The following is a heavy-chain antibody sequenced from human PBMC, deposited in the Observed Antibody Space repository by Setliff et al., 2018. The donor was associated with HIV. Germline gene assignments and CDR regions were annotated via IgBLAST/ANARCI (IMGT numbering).Heavy chain of an antibody. CDR1: GDTSSTYV. J-gene: IGHJ4*02. CDR2: VTPILHTT. Sequence: SVKVSCKSSGDTSSTYVFTWVRQAPGQGLEWMGGVTPILHTTDYAQKFQGRVTITADISTRTVYMELSSLTSEDTAIYYCARDHQTMLWLDYWGQGTLVTVSS. D-gene: IGHD2-21*01. V-gene: IGHV1-69*10. CDR3: ARDHQTMLWLDY.